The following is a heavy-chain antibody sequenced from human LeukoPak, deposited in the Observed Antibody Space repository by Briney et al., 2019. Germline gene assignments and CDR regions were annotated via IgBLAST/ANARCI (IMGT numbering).Heavy chain of an antibody. CDR3: ASPSGYCSSTSCRFDY. V-gene: IGHV1-69*04. J-gene: IGHJ4*02. D-gene: IGHD2-2*01. Sequence: GSSVKVSCKASGGTFSSYAISWVRQAPGQGLEWMGGIIPILGIANYAQKFQGRVTITANKSTSTAYMELSSLRSEDTAVYYCASPSGYCSSTSCRFDYWGQGTLVTVSS. CDR2: IIPILGIA. CDR1: GGTFSSYA.